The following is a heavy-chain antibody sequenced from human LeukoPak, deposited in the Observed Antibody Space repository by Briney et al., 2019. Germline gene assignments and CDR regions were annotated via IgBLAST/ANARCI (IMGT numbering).Heavy chain of an antibody. CDR1: GFTFSSYA. Sequence: GGSLRLSCAASGFTFSSYAMSWVRQAPGKGLEWVSAISGSGGSTYYADSVKGRFTISRDNSKNTLYLQMNSLRAEDTAVYYCAKENGYSYGYYYYYYTDVWGKGTTVTVSS. V-gene: IGHV3-23*01. CDR3: AKENGYSYGYYYYYYTDV. D-gene: IGHD5-18*01. CDR2: ISGSGGST. J-gene: IGHJ6*03.